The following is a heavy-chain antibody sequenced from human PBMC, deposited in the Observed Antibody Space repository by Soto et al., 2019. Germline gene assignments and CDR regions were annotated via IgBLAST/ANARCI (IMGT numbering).Heavy chain of an antibody. J-gene: IGHJ6*02. V-gene: IGHV4-59*01. Sequence: QVQLQESGPGLVKPSETLSLTCTVSGGSISSYYWSWIRQPPGKGLEWIGYMYNTGSTVYNPSLKSRVTRSVDTSKNQFALKLNAVTAADTAVYYCARDLWGYCGTDCYPLDVCGQGTTVTVSS. CDR3: ARDLWGYCGTDCYPLDV. CDR2: MYNTGST. CDR1: GGSISSYY. D-gene: IGHD2-21*02.